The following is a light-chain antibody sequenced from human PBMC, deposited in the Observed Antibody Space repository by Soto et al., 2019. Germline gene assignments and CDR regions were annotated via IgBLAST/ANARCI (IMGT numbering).Light chain of an antibody. Sequence: EIVMTQSPATLSVSPGERATLSCRASQSVNRNLAWYQQKPGQTPRLLIYDASSRATGIPARFSGSGSGTDFTLTISILQSEDFAVYYCQQYNNWPLTFGGGTNVEI. V-gene: IGKV3-15*01. CDR2: DAS. CDR1: QSVNRN. CDR3: QQYNNWPLT. J-gene: IGKJ4*01.